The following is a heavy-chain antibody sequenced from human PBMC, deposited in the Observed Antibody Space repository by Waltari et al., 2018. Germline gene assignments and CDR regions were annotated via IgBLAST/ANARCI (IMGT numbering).Heavy chain of an antibody. Sequence: QVQLVQSGAEVKKPGSSVKVSCKASGGTFSSYAISWVRQAPGQGLEWMGGIIPIFGTANDAQKSQGRVTITADESTSTAYMELSSLRSEDTAVYYCARALEGSGWSRYYYGMDVWGQGTTVTVSS. J-gene: IGHJ6*02. CDR3: ARALEGSGWSRYYYGMDV. CDR2: IIPIFGTA. V-gene: IGHV1-69*12. D-gene: IGHD6-19*01. CDR1: GGTFSSYA.